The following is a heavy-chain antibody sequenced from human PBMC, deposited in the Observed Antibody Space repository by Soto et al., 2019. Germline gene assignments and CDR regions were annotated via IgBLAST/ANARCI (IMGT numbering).Heavy chain of an antibody. V-gene: IGHV1-18*01. CDR1: GYTFTRYG. CDR2: ISAYNDNT. D-gene: IGHD2-15*01. J-gene: IGHJ6*02. Sequence: ASVKVSCKTSGYTFTRYGISWVRQAPGRGLEWMGWISAYNDNTKYAQTFRGSVSMTTDTSTSTAYMELRSLTSDDTAVYYCAREGYCSSGSCALYSHDYFGMDVWGQGTTVTVSS. CDR3: AREGYCSSGSCALYSHDYFGMDV.